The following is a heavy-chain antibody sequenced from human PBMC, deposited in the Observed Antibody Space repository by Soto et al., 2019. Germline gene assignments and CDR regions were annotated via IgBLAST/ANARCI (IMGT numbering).Heavy chain of an antibody. CDR1: GYTFTNYA. CDR3: ARGSGYYYWDDY. Sequence: ASVKVSCKASGYTFTNYAIHWVRQAPGQRLEWMGWINPGNGNVEFSQKFQGRVTITRDTSASTAYMELSSLRSEDTAVYYCARGSGYYYWDDYWGQGTLVTVSS. CDR2: INPGNGNV. J-gene: IGHJ4*02. D-gene: IGHD3-22*01. V-gene: IGHV1-3*01.